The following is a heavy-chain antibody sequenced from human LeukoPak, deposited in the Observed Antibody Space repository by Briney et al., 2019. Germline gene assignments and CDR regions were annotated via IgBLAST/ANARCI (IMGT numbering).Heavy chain of an antibody. J-gene: IGHJ3*02. CDR1: GYTFTSYY. CDR2: INPSGGST. D-gene: IGHD3-3*01. V-gene: IGHV1-46*01. CDR3: AREDDFWSGSTLYAFDI. Sequence: ASVKVSCKASGYTFTSYYMHWVRQAPGQGLEWMGIINPSGGSTSYAQKFQGRVTMTRDTSTSTVYMELSSLRSEDTAGYYCAREDDFWSGSTLYAFDIWGQGTMVTVSS.